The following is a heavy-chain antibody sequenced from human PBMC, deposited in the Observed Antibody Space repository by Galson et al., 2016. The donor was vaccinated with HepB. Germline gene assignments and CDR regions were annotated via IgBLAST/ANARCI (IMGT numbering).Heavy chain of an antibody. Sequence: SLRLSCAASGFTFRSYAMTWVHQAPGKGLEWVSTISGSGGSTYHADPVKGRFTISSDNSKNTVYLQMNSLRAEDTAVYYCAKFASGTYYLDSFDYWGQGTLVTVSS. J-gene: IGHJ4*02. CDR2: ISGSGGST. D-gene: IGHD3-10*01. V-gene: IGHV3-23*01. CDR1: GFTFRSYA. CDR3: AKFASGTYYLDSFDY.